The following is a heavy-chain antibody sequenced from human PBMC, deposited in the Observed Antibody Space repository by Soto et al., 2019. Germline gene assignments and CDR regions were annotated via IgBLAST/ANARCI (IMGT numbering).Heavy chain of an antibody. V-gene: IGHV3-23*01. D-gene: IGHD7-27*01. CDR1: GFHFSDYG. CDR2: LSGSGGET. CDR3: SKDFLQDWGQDHYYGMDV. J-gene: IGHJ6*02. Sequence: GGSLRLSCAASGFHFSDYGMAWVRQEPGKGLEWVSALSGSGGETYYADSVKGRLTVSRDNSRNTLYLQLNSLRGEDTAIYYCSKDFLQDWGQDHYYGMDVWGQGTTVTVSS.